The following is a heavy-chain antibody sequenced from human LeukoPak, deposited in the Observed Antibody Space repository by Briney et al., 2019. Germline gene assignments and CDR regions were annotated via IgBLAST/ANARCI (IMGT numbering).Heavy chain of an antibody. J-gene: IGHJ6*03. CDR3: AREGNGPAYYHFYYMDV. CDR2: IHYSGST. CDR1: GGSVSSGSYY. V-gene: IGHV4-61*01. D-gene: IGHD1-1*01. Sequence: SETLPLTCTVSGGSVSSGSYYWSWIRQPPGKGLEWIAYIHYSGSTNYNPSLKSRVTISVDTSKNQFSLKLSSVTAADTAVYYCAREGNGPAYYHFYYMDVWGKGTTVTVSS.